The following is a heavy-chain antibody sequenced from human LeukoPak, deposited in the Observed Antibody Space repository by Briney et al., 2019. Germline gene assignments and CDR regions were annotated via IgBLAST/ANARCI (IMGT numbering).Heavy chain of an antibody. Sequence: ASVKVSCKASGYTFTSYGIIWVRQAPGQGLEWMGWISAYNGNTNYAQELQGRVTMTTDTSTSTAYMELRSLRSDDTAVYYCARADYDILTGYFYENFDYWGQGTLVTVSS. J-gene: IGHJ4*02. CDR2: ISAYNGNT. CDR3: ARADYDILTGYFYENFDY. D-gene: IGHD3-9*01. CDR1: GYTFTSYG. V-gene: IGHV1-18*01.